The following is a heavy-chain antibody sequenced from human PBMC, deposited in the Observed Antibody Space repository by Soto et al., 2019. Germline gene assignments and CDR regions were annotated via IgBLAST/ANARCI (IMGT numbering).Heavy chain of an antibody. CDR2: INAGNGKT. J-gene: IGHJ4*02. D-gene: IGHD2-2*01. CDR3: ARMCISTSSQGSTDY. V-gene: IGHV1-3*01. CDR1: GYIFTNYA. Sequence: ASVKVSCKASGYIFTNYAIHWVRQAPGQRLEWMGWINAGNGKTKYSQKFQGRVTITRDTSASTAYMELSSLRSEDTAVYYCARMCISTSSQGSTDYWGQGTLVTVSS.